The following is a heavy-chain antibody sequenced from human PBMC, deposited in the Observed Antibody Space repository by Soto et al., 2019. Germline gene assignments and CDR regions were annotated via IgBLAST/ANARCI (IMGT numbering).Heavy chain of an antibody. Sequence: ASVKVSCKASGDSLDGYYIHWVRQTPGQGLEWMGWIIPKNGGTRVLRRFQGRVSMTSESSTVPVYLDVTSLVFDDTAVDDCAREGMFHFEAKDHYPSIYGLDFWGQGTTVTVSS. D-gene: IGHD3-10*01. V-gene: IGHV1-2*02. J-gene: IGHJ6*02. CDR1: GDSLDGYY. CDR2: IIPKNGGT. CDR3: AREGMFHFEAKDHYPSIYGLDF.